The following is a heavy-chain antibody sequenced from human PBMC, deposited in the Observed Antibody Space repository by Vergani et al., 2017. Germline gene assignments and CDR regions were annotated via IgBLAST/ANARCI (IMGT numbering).Heavy chain of an antibody. Sequence: EVELVQSGPEMRKPGESLKISCKGSEYSFGKYWIGWVRPMPGKGLEWMGIIYPADSDTRYSPSFQGQVTISADKSISTAFLQWDSLKASDTALYYCARHTTYTDSWGQGTLVTVSS. D-gene: IGHD1-1*01. CDR2: IYPADSDT. J-gene: IGHJ4*02. V-gene: IGHV5-51*01. CDR3: ARHTTYTDS. CDR1: EYSFGKYW.